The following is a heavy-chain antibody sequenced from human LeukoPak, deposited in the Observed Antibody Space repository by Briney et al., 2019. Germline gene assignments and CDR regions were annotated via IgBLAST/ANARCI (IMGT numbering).Heavy chain of an antibody. V-gene: IGHV3-9*03. Sequence: GGSLRLSCAASGFTFDDYAMHWVRQAPGKGLEWVSGITWNSGAEGYADSVKGRFTISRDNAKNSLYLQMNSLRAEDMALYYCAYGPAKWLGRGGTFDIWGQGTMVTVSS. CDR1: GFTFDDYA. CDR3: AYGPAKWLGRGGTFDI. CDR2: ITWNSGAE. J-gene: IGHJ3*02. D-gene: IGHD6-19*01.